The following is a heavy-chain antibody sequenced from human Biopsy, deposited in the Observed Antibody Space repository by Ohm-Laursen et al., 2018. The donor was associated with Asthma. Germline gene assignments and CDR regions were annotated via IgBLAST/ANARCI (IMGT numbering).Heavy chain of an antibody. Sequence: SLRLSCAASGFTFSDHGMHWVRQAPGKGLEWVAVIWYDGGKKDYADSVKGRFSISRDNSKNTLYLQMNSLRGEDTAVYYCVREWDCSGGGCHSPYYDGMDVWGQGTTVTVSS. D-gene: IGHD2-15*01. CDR1: GFTFSDHG. CDR2: IWYDGGKK. J-gene: IGHJ6*02. CDR3: VREWDCSGGGCHSPYYDGMDV. V-gene: IGHV3-33*01.